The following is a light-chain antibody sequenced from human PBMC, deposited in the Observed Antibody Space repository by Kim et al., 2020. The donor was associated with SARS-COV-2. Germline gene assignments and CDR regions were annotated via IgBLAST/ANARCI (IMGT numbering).Light chain of an antibody. V-gene: IGKV1-9*01. CDR3: QQFYTYPRT. CDR1: QGISNG. J-gene: IGKJ5*01. CDR2: AAS. Sequence: DIQLTQSPSFLSASVGDRVTITCRASQGISNGLAWYQQRPGKAPTLLIYAASTLRSGVPSRFSGSGSGTEFSLTISSLQAEDFATYYCQQFYTYPRTLGQGTRLDIK.